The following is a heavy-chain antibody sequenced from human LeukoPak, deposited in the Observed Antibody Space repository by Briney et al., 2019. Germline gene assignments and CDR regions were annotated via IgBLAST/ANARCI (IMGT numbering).Heavy chain of an antibody. CDR2: IYSGGST. D-gene: IGHD2-2*01. CDR1: GFTVSSNY. Sequence: GGSLRLACAASGFTVSSNYMSWVRQAPGKGLEWVSVIYSGGSTYYADSVKGRFTISRDNSKNTLYLQMNSLRAEDTAVYYCARDLRGCSSTSCTTWGQGTLVTVSS. V-gene: IGHV3-66*01. CDR3: ARDLRGCSSTSCTT. J-gene: IGHJ5*02.